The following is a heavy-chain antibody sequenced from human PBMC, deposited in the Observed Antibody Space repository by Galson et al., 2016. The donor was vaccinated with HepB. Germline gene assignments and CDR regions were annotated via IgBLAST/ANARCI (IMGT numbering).Heavy chain of an antibody. Sequence: SLRLSCAASGFTFSSYWMDWVRQAPGKGLVWVSRINSDGSSTSYADSVKGRFTISRDNAKNTLYLQMNRLRAEDTAVYYCAREQLERPSWFDPWGQGTLVIVSS. CDR2: INSDGSST. J-gene: IGHJ5*02. D-gene: IGHD6-6*01. V-gene: IGHV3-74*01. CDR3: AREQLERPSWFDP. CDR1: GFTFSSYW.